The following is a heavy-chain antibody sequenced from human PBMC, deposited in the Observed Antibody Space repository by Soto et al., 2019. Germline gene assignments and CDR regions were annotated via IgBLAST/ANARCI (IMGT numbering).Heavy chain of an antibody. CDR1: GFTFSSYS. V-gene: IGHV3-48*01. Sequence: GGSLRLSCAASGFTFSSYSMNWVRQAPGKGLEWVSYISSSSSTIYYADSVKGRFTISRDNAKNSLYLQMNSLRAEDTAVYYCARDRGRITMVRGNWFDPWGQGTLVTVSS. CDR2: ISSSSSTI. J-gene: IGHJ5*02. CDR3: ARDRGRITMVRGNWFDP. D-gene: IGHD3-10*01.